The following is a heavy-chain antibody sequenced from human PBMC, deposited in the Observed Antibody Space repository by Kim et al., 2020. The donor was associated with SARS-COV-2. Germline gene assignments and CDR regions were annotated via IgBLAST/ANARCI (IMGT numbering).Heavy chain of an antibody. CDR1: GGSISSYY. CDR3: ARQFCSGGNCYPYFDY. CDR2: IYYSGTT. J-gene: IGHJ4*01. Sequence: SETLSLTCSVSGGSISSYYWSRIRQPPGMRLEWIGFIYYSGTTNYNPSLKSRVTISVDTSKNQFSLKLSSVTAADTAVYYCARQFCSGGNCYPYFDYWG. D-gene: IGHD2-15*01. V-gene: IGHV4-59*08.